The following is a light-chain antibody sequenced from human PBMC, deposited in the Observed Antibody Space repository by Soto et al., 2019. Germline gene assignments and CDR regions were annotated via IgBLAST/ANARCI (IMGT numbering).Light chain of an antibody. CDR3: CSYAGRSTPYV. Sequence: QSFLTQPASVSGSPGQSITISCTGTSSDVGSYKFVSWYQHHPGKAPKLMIYEGSKRPSGVSNRFSGSKSGNTASLTISGLQAEDEADYYCCSYAGRSTPYVFGTGTKVTVL. V-gene: IGLV2-23*01. J-gene: IGLJ1*01. CDR2: EGS. CDR1: SSDVGSYKF.